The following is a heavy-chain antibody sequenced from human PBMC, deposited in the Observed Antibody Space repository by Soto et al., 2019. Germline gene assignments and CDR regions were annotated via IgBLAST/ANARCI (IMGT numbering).Heavy chain of an antibody. J-gene: IGHJ6*02. D-gene: IGHD1-26*01. CDR3: TTDPVPFIVGATWDYYGMDV. V-gene: IGHV3-15*07. Sequence: GGSLRLSCAASGFTFSNAWMNWVRQAPGKGLEWVGRIKSKTDGGTTDYAAPVKGRFTISRDDSKNRLYLQMNSLKTGDTAVYYCTTDPVPFIVGATWDYYGMDVWGQGTTVTVSS. CDR1: GFTFSNAW. CDR2: IKSKTDGGTT.